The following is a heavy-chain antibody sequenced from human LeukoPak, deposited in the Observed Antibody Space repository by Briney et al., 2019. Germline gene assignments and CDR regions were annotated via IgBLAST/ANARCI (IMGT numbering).Heavy chain of an antibody. D-gene: IGHD2-15*01. CDR1: GYTLTELS. V-gene: IGHV1-24*01. CDR3: ATLGYCSGGSCYGSKGAFDI. Sequence: GVSVKVSCKVSGYTLTELSMHWVRQAPGKGLEWMGGFDPDDGETIYAQKFQGRVTMTEDTSTDTAYMELSSLRSEDTAVYYCATLGYCSGGSCYGSKGAFDIWGQGTMVTVSS. J-gene: IGHJ3*02. CDR2: FDPDDGET.